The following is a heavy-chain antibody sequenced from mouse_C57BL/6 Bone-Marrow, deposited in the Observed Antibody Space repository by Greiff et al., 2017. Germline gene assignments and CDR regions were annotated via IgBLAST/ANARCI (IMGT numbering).Heavy chain of an antibody. Sequence: EVKLMESGPELVKPGASVKMSCKASGYTFTDYNMHWVKQSHGKSLEWIGYINPNNGGTSYNQKFKGKATLTVNKSSSTAYMELRSLTSEDSAVYYCARIPSYYGSSYDWYFDVWGTGTTVTVSS. CDR2: INPNNGGT. CDR3: ARIPSYYGSSYDWYFDV. D-gene: IGHD1-1*01. CDR1: GYTFTDYN. V-gene: IGHV1-22*01. J-gene: IGHJ1*03.